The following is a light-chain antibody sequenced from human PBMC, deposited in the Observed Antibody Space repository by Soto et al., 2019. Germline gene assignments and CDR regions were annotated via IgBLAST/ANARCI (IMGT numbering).Light chain of an antibody. J-gene: IGLJ1*01. Sequence: QSVLTQPPSASGTPGQRVTISCSGSNSNIGPNTVDWYQQLPGTAPKLLIYTNDQRPSGVPERFSASKSGTSASLAISGLQSDDDADYFSAAWDDSLVGYVFGTGTKVTVL. V-gene: IGLV1-44*01. CDR3: AAWDDSLVGYV. CDR1: NSNIGPNT. CDR2: TND.